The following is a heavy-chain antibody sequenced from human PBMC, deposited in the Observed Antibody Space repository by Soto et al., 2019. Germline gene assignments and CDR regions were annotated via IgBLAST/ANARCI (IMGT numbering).Heavy chain of an antibody. CDR3: ARDQTDSGGYSDS. J-gene: IGHJ4*02. CDR1: GFRFSRCG. Sequence: PGGSLRLSCDASGFRFSRCGIRRVRQTPGKGLEWLAIIWNDGSNEYYADSVKGRFTISRDNSKNTVYLQVSNLRAEDTAVYFCARDQTDSGGYSDSWGQGTLVTVSS. D-gene: IGHD2-15*01. CDR2: IWNDGSNE. V-gene: IGHV3-33*01.